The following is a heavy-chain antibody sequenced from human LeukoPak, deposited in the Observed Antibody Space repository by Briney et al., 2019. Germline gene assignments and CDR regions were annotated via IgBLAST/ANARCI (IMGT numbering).Heavy chain of an antibody. J-gene: IGHJ4*02. CDR3: ARVSVRLLRYFDWLSPGDY. CDR1: GFTFSSYA. V-gene: IGHV3-30-3*01. Sequence: PGGSLRLSCAASGFTFSSYAMHWVRQAPGKGLEWVAVISYDGSNKYYADSVKGRFTISRDNSKNTLYLQMNSLRAEDTAVYYCARVSVRLLRYFDWLSPGDYWGQGTLVTVSS. D-gene: IGHD3-9*01. CDR2: ISYDGSNK.